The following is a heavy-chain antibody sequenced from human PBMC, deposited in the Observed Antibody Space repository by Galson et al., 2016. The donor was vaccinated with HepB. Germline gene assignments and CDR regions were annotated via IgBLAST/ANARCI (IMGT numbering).Heavy chain of an antibody. Sequence: SVKVSCKASGYTFTRCDINWVRQATGQGLEWMGWMNPTSDNTGYAEKFQGRITMTRNASINTAHMELSSLKFEDTAIYYCARGESTEYCTGGSCNFDFWGQGTLVTVSS. CDR2: MNPTSDNT. CDR1: GYTFTRCD. V-gene: IGHV1-8*01. CDR3: ARGESTEYCTGGSCNFDF. J-gene: IGHJ4*02. D-gene: IGHD2-8*02.